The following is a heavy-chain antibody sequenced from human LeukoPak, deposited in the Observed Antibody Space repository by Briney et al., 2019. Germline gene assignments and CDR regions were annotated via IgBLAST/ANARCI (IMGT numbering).Heavy chain of an antibody. D-gene: IGHD3-3*01. Sequence: PSETLSLTCAVYGGSFSGYYWSWIRQPPGKGLEWIGEINHSGSTNYNPSLKSRVTISVDTSKNQFSLKLSSVTAADTAVYYCARLGVVNNFDYWGQGTLVTVSS. CDR2: INHSGST. J-gene: IGHJ4*02. V-gene: IGHV4-34*01. CDR3: ARLGVVNNFDY. CDR1: GGSFSGYY.